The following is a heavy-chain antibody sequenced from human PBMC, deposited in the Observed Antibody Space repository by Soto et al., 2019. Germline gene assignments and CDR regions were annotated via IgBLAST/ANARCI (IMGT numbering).Heavy chain of an antibody. J-gene: IGHJ4*02. CDR2: TYYRSKWYN. CDR3: ARGSAPIAVAGTYYFDY. V-gene: IGHV6-1*01. D-gene: IGHD6-19*01. Sequence: SQTLSLTCVISGDSVSSNSAAWNWIRQSPSRGLEWLGRTYYRSKWYNDYAVSVKSRITINPDTSKNQFSLQLNSVTPEDTAVYYCARGSAPIAVAGTYYFDYWGQGTLVTVSS. CDR1: GDSVSSNSAA.